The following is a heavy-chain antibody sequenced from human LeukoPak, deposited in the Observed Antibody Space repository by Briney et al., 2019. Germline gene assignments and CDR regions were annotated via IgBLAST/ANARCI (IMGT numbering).Heavy chain of an antibody. V-gene: IGHV3-30*04. CDR3: ARRPDGGNS. D-gene: IGHD4-23*01. J-gene: IGHJ4*02. Sequence: GGSLRLPCAASGFTFSSYAMHWVRQAPGKGLEWVAVISYDGSNKYYADSVKGRFTISRDNSKNTLYLQMNSLRAEDTAVYYCARRPDGGNSWGQGTLVTVSS. CDR1: GFTFSSYA. CDR2: ISYDGSNK.